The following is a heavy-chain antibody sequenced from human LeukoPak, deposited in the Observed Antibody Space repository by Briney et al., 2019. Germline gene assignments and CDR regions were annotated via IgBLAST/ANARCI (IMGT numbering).Heavy chain of an antibody. D-gene: IGHD3-22*01. J-gene: IGHJ4*02. V-gene: IGHV3-23*01. Sequence: PGGSLRLSCAASGFTFSSYAMSWVRQAPGKGLEWVSAISGSGGSTYYADSVKGRFTISRDNSKNTLYLQMNSLRAEDTAVYYCANFNGYSLLFPIYFDYWGQGTLVTVSS. CDR3: ANFNGYSLLFPIYFDY. CDR2: ISGSGGST. CDR1: GFTFSSYA.